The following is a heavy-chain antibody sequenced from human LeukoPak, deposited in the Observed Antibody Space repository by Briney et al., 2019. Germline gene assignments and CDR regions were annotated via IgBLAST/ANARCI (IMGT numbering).Heavy chain of an antibody. CDR3: ARDVGQFDP. CDR1: GFTFSSYW. V-gene: IGHV3-7*01. CDR2: INEDGSGK. D-gene: IGHD1-26*01. J-gene: IGHJ5*02. Sequence: GGSLRLSCVASGFTFSSYWMTWVRQAPGEGLEWVANINEDGSGKYYVDSVKGRFTISRDNAKNSLYLQMNSLRAEDTAVYYCARDVGQFDPWGQGTLVTVSS.